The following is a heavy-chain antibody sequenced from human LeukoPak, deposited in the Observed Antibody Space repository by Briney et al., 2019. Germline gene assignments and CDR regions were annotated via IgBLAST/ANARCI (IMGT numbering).Heavy chain of an antibody. D-gene: IGHD1-26*01. CDR1: RFTFGNYG. CDR3: SGSYSY. Sequence: GGSLRLSCAASRFTFGNYGMHWVRQAPGKGLEWVAFIRYDGSDKYYADSVKGRFTISRDSSKNTLYLQMNSVRPEDTAVYFCSGSYSYWGQGTLVTVSS. V-gene: IGHV3-30*02. J-gene: IGHJ4*02. CDR2: IRYDGSDK.